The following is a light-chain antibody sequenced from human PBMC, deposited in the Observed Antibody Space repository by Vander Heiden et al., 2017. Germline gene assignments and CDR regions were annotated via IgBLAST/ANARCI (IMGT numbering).Light chain of an antibody. Sequence: DIVMTQYPDYLAVSLGERATINCKSSQSVLYSSNNKNYLAWYRQKPGQPPELLIYWASPRESGVPDRFSGSGSGTDFTLTISSLQAEDVAVYYCQQYYTPLTFGQGTRLEIK. CDR1: QSVLYSSNNKNY. CDR3: QQYYTPLT. V-gene: IGKV4-1*01. CDR2: WAS. J-gene: IGKJ5*01.